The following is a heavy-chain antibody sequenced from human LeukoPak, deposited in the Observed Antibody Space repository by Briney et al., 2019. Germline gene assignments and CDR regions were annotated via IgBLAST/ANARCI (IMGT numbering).Heavy chain of an antibody. CDR3: AKTNYYDSSGDYFDY. CDR2: ISGSGGST. Sequence: GGSLRLSCAASGFTFSSYAMSWVRQAPGKGLEWVSAISGSGGSTYYADSVKGRFTISRDNSKNTLCLQMNSLRAEDTAVYYCAKTNYYDSSGDYFDYWGQGTLVTVSS. CDR1: GFTFSSYA. D-gene: IGHD3-22*01. J-gene: IGHJ4*02. V-gene: IGHV3-23*01.